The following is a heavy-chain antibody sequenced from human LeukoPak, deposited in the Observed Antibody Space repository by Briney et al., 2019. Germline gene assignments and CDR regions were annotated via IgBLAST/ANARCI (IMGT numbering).Heavy chain of an antibody. Sequence: PGGSLRLSCVGSGFSFSNYVMRWVRQAPGKELEWVSSIMESGDITYYADSVKGRFTISRDNAKNSLYLQMNSLRAEDTAVYYCARGGSGYNLDYWGQGTLVALSS. V-gene: IGHV3-23*01. CDR3: ARGGSGYNLDY. J-gene: IGHJ4*02. CDR1: GFSFSNYV. CDR2: IMESGDIT. D-gene: IGHD5-12*01.